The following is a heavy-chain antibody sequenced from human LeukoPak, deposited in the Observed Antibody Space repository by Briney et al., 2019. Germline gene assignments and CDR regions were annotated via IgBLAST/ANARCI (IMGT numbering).Heavy chain of an antibody. Sequence: GGSLRLSCAASGFTFSSYAMSWVRQAPGKGLEWVSAISGSGSSTYYADSVKGRFTISRDNSKNTLYLQMNSLRAEDTAVYYCAKDTGELLLARHYWGQGTLVTVSS. V-gene: IGHV3-23*01. J-gene: IGHJ4*02. CDR3: AKDTGELLLARHY. CDR2: ISGSGSST. D-gene: IGHD1-26*01. CDR1: GFTFSSYA.